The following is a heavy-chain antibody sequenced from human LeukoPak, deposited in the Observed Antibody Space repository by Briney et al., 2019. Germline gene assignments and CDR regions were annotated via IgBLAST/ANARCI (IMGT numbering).Heavy chain of an antibody. CDR3: ATENSGSYVGGAFDI. CDR2: ISSSGSTI. Sequence: GGSLRLSCAASGFTFSSYEMNWVRQAPGKGLEWVSYISSSGSTIYYADSVKGRFTISRDNAKNSLYLQMNSLRAEDTAVYYCATENSGSYVGGAFDIWGQGTMVTVSS. V-gene: IGHV3-48*03. D-gene: IGHD1-26*01. J-gene: IGHJ3*02. CDR1: GFTFSSYE.